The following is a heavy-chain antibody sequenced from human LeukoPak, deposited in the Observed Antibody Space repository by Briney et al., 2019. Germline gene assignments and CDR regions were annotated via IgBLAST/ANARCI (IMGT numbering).Heavy chain of an antibody. V-gene: IGHV4-59*01. Sequence: SETLSLACTVSGGSISSYYWSWIRQPPGKGLEWIGYIYYSGNTNYNPSLKSRVTISVDTSKNQFSLRLSSVTAADTAVYYCARSYCGGGSCGAFDIWGQGTMVTVSS. CDR1: GGSISSYY. D-gene: IGHD2-15*01. J-gene: IGHJ3*02. CDR2: IYYSGNT. CDR3: ARSYCGGGSCGAFDI.